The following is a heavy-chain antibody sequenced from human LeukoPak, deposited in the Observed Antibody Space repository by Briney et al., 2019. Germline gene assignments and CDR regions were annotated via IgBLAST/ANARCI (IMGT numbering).Heavy chain of an antibody. CDR2: IWCDGSNK. CDR3: ARDRSVDYFDY. Sequence: PGGSLRLSCAASGFTFSNHGMHWVRQAPGKGLEWVAVIWCDGSNKYYVDSVKGRFTISRDNSKSTLYLQMNSLRAEDTAVYYCARDRSVDYFDYWGQGTLVTVSS. D-gene: IGHD3-3*01. V-gene: IGHV3-33*01. CDR1: GFTFSNHG. J-gene: IGHJ4*02.